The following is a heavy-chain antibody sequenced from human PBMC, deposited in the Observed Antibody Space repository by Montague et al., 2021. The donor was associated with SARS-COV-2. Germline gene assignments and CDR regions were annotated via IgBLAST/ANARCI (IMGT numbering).Heavy chain of an antibody. D-gene: IGHD3-9*01. V-gene: IGHV4-39*01. CDR1: GGSISSSSYY. Sequence: SETLSLTRTVSGGSISSSSYYWGWIRQPPGKGLEWIGSIYYSGSTYYNPSLKSRVTISVDTSKNQFSLKLSSVTAADTAVYYCASVLYYDILTGWYGMDVWGQGTTVTVSS. CDR2: IYYSGST. CDR3: ASVLYYDILTGWYGMDV. J-gene: IGHJ6*02.